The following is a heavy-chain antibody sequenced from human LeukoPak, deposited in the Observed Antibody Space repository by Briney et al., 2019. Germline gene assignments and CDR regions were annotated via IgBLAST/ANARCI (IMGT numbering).Heavy chain of an antibody. CDR2: ISGSGANT. V-gene: IGHV3-23*01. CDR3: ARGLVVGGTGVWAFDI. J-gene: IGHJ3*02. D-gene: IGHD1-26*01. CDR1: GFTFSNYA. Sequence: GGSLRLSCAASGFTFSNYAMSWVRQAPGKGLEGVSAISGSGANTYYADSVKGRFTISRDNSKNTLYLQMNSLRAEDTALYYCARGLVVGGTGVWAFDIWGQGTMVTVSS.